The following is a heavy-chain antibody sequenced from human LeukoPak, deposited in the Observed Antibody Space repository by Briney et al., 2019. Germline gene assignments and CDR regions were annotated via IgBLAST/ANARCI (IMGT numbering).Heavy chain of an antibody. D-gene: IGHD5-18*01. CDR1: GGSISSYY. V-gene: IGHV4-4*07. CDR2: IYSSGST. Sequence: PSETLSLTCTVSGGSISSYYWSWIRQPAGKGLEWIGRIYSSGSTDYNPSLKSRVTMSVDTSKNKFSLKLSSVTAADTAVYYCARGRKYTSGYRVTELGSGYSDYWGQGTLVTVSS. J-gene: IGHJ4*02. CDR3: ARGRKYTSGYRVTELGSGYSDY.